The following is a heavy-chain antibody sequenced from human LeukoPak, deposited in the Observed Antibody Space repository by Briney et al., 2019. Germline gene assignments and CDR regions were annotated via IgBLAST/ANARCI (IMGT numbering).Heavy chain of an antibody. V-gene: IGHV1-8*02. CDR2: MNPNSGNT. Sequence: ASVKVSSKASGYTFSGYYLHWVRQATGQGLEWMGWMNPNSGNTGYAQKFQGRVTMTRNTSISTAYMELSSLRSEDTAVYYCARGRHYGSGFFFDYWGQGTLVTVSS. D-gene: IGHD3-10*01. J-gene: IGHJ4*02. CDR1: GYTFSGYY. CDR3: ARGRHYGSGFFFDY.